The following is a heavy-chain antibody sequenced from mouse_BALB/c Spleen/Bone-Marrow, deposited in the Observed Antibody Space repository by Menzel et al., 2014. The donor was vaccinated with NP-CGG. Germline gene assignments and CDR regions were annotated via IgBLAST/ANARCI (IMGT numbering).Heavy chain of an antibody. J-gene: IGHJ2*01. CDR1: GYSFTGYF. Sequence: VQLQQSGPELVKPGASVKISCEASGYSFTGYFMNWVMQSHGKSLEWIGHINPYNGDTFYNQKFKGKATLTVDKSSSTAHMELRSLASEDSAVYYCARSGYYGSSYFDYWGQGTTLTVSS. V-gene: IGHV1-20*02. CDR3: ARSGYYGSSYFDY. CDR2: INPYNGDT. D-gene: IGHD1-1*01.